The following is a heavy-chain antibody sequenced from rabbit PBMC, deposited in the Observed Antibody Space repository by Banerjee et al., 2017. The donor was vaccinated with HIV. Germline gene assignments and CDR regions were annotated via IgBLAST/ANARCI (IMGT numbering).Heavy chain of an antibody. CDR3: ARELAGSSYYFNL. Sequence: QEQLEESGGGLVKPEGSLTLTCKASGFDLSNYYYMSWVRQAPGKGLEWIGCIYATSSGSTYYANWAKGRFTISKTSSTTVTLQMTSLTAADTATYFCARELAGSSYYFNLWGPGTLVTVS. CDR2: IYATSSGST. J-gene: IGHJ4*01. V-gene: IGHV1S45*01. CDR1: GFDLSNYYY. D-gene: IGHD8-1*01.